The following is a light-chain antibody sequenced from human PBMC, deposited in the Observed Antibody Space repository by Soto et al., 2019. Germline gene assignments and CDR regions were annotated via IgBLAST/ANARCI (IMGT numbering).Light chain of an antibody. CDR3: QHYDMSPHR. CDR2: DSS. CDR1: RGLSDTN. J-gene: IGKJ4*02. Sequence: CRASRGLSDTNLAWYQQKPGQAPRLLMYDSSRRAPGVPHRCSGSGSGTKCIRITTEVQPDYFVVYYLQHYDMSPHRFGVGTKVDIK. V-gene: IGKV3-20*01.